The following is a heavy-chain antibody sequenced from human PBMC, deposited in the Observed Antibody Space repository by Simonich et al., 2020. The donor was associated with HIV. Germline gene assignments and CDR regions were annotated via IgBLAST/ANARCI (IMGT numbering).Heavy chain of an antibody. V-gene: IGHV3-66*01. D-gene: IGHD3-22*01. CDR3: ASGGVVVEMGDY. Sequence: EVQLVESGGGLVKPGGSLRLSCAASGFTVSSNYMTWVRQAPGKGLGWVSVIYTGGRTYYPDSGKGRFTISRDNAKNTLYLQMNSLRAEDTAVYYCASGGVVVEMGDYWGQGTLVTVSS. J-gene: IGHJ4*02. CDR2: IYTGGRT. CDR1: GFTVSSNY.